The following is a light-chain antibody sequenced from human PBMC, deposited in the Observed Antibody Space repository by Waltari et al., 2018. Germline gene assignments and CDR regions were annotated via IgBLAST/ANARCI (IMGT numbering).Light chain of an antibody. CDR2: SAS. J-gene: IGKJ3*01. V-gene: IGKV3D-15*01. CDR3: QKYNDWPFT. Sequence: VMMQSPANLSLSPGERATISCRASQSVGSTLAWYQQRPGQAPRLLIYSASTRTTCIPDRFSGSGSGTEFTLTISSLDPEDVGVYYCQKYNDWPFTFGPGTNLEIK. CDR1: QSVGST.